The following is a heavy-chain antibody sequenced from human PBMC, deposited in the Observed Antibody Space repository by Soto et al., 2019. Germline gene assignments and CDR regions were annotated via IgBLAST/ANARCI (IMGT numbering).Heavy chain of an antibody. D-gene: IGHD2-15*01. CDR1: GFSFRTYA. V-gene: IGHV3-23*01. CDR2: ISASGGTT. J-gene: IGHJ4*02. Sequence: EVQLLESGGGLVQPGGSLRLSCAASGFSFRTYAMNWVRQAPGKGLEWVSGMEWVSDISASGGTTHYADSVKGRFTISRDNSKNTLYLQMNSLRAEDTAVYYCAKVFESCLGNKCYTSGFDYWGPGTLVTVSS. CDR3: AKVFESCLGNKCYTSGFDY.